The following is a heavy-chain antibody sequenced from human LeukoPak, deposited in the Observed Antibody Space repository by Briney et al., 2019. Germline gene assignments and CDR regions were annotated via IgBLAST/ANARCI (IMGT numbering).Heavy chain of an antibody. CDR2: IIPIFGTA. J-gene: IGHJ6*03. CDR3: ARRPSGPGYYYYYMDV. CDR1: GGTFSSYA. V-gene: IGHV1-69*05. D-gene: IGHD3-10*01. Sequence: SVKVSCKASGGTFSSYAISWVRQAPGQGLEWMGGIIPIFGTANYAQKFQGRVTITTDESTSTAYMELSSLRSEDTAVYYCARRPSGPGYYYYYMDVWGKGTTVTVSS.